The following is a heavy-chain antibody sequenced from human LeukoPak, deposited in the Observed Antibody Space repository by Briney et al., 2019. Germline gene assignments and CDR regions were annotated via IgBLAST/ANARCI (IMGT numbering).Heavy chain of an antibody. V-gene: IGHV3-7*01. D-gene: IGHD1-26*01. CDR3: ARGGTYYRC. Sequence: PGGSLRLSCAASEFTFSSYWMTWVRQAPGKGLEWVANIKQDGSEKYYVDSVKGRFTISRDNAKNSLYLRMNSLRAEDTAVYYCARGGTYYRCWGQGTLVTVSS. CDR1: EFTFSSYW. CDR2: IKQDGSEK. J-gene: IGHJ4*02.